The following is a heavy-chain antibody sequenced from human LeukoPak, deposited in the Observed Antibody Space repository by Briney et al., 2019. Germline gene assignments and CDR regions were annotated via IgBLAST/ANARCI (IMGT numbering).Heavy chain of an antibody. J-gene: IGHJ6*03. CDR1: GFTFSNAW. CDR3: TTDLGYSGYDPYYYYYMDV. V-gene: IGHV3-15*01. D-gene: IGHD5-12*01. CDR2: IKSKTDGGTT. Sequence: GGSLRLSCAASGFTFSNAWMSWVRQAPGKGLEWVGRIKSKTDGGTTDYAAPVKGRFTISRDDSKNTLYLQMNSLKTEDTAVYYCTTDLGYSGYDPYYYYYMDVWGKGTTVTVSS.